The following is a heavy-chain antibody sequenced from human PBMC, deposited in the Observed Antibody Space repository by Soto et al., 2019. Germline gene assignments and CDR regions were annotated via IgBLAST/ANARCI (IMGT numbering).Heavy chain of an antibody. V-gene: IGHV3-23*01. Sequence: EVQLLESGGGLVQPGGSLRLSCAASGFTFSSCAMGWVRQAPGKGLEWVSDIIDSGGSTYYADSAKGRFTISRDNSKSTLYLQMNRLRAEDTALYYCAKGRSYYYYYGVDVWGQGTTVTVSS. CDR3: AKGRSYYYYYGVDV. CDR2: IIDSGGST. J-gene: IGHJ6*02. CDR1: GFTFSSCA.